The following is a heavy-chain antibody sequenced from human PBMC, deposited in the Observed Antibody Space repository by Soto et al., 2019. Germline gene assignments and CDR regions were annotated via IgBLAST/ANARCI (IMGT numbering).Heavy chain of an antibody. V-gene: IGHV3-23*01. CDR1: GFTFSSYA. CDR2: ISGSGGST. J-gene: IGHJ6*02. CDR3: EKVIPSRYYYYGMDV. Sequence: GSLLLSCSASGFTFSSYAMSWVRQAPGKGLEWVSAISGSGGSTYYADSVKGRFTISRDNSKNTLYLQMNSLRAEDTAVYYCEKVIPSRYYYYGMDVWGQGTKVTVYS.